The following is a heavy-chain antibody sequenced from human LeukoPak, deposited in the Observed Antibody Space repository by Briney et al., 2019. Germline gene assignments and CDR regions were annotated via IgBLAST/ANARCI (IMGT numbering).Heavy chain of an antibody. J-gene: IGHJ6*03. CDR1: GGTFSSYA. D-gene: IGHD3-10*01. Sequence: GASVKVSCKASGGTFSSYAISWVRQAPGQGLEWMGGIIPIFGTANYAQKFQGRVTITADESTSTAYMELSSLRSEDTAVYYCARDLFGITMVRGVTPSYYYYMDVWGKGTTVTVSS. CDR3: ARDLFGITMVRGVTPSYYYYMDV. V-gene: IGHV1-69*13. CDR2: IIPIFGTA.